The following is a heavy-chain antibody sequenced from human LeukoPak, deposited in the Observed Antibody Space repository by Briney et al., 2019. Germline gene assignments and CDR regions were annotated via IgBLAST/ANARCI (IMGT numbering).Heavy chain of an antibody. CDR3: ARPRIAAAGRIFDY. D-gene: IGHD6-13*01. V-gene: IGHV3-30*02. CDR1: GFTFSSYG. CDR2: IRYDGSNK. J-gene: IGHJ4*02. Sequence: PGGSLRLSCAASGFTFSSYGMHWVRQAPGKGLEWVAFIRYDGSNKYYADSVKGRFTISRDNSKNTLYLQMNSLRAEDTAVYYCARPRIAAAGRIFDYWGQGTLVTVSS.